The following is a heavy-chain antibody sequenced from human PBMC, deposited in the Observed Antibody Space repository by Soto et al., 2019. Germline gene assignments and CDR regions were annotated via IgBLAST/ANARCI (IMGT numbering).Heavy chain of an antibody. V-gene: IGHV4-39*01. Sequence: SETLSLTCTVSGGSISSSSYYWGWIRQPPGKGLEWIGSIYYSGSTYYNPSLKSQVTISVDTSKNQFSLKLSSVTAADTAVYYCARHFYDILEYYYMDVWGKGTTVTVSS. CDR2: IYYSGST. CDR3: ARHFYDILEYYYMDV. D-gene: IGHD3-9*01. CDR1: GGSISSSSYY. J-gene: IGHJ6*03.